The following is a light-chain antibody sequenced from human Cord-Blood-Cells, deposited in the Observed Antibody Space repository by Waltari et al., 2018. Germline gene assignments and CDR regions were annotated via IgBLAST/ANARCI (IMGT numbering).Light chain of an antibody. Sequence: DIQMTQSPSTLSASVGDRVTITGRASQSISSWLAWYQQKPGKAPKLLIYKASSLESGVPSRFSGSRSGTEFTLTISRLQPDDFATYYCQQYNSYSTFGQGTKVEIK. J-gene: IGKJ1*01. CDR3: QQYNSYST. V-gene: IGKV1-5*03. CDR1: QSISSW. CDR2: KAS.